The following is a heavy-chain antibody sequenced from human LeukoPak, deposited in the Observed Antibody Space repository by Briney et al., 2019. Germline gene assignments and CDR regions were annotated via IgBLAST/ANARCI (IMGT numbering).Heavy chain of an antibody. CDR3: ATTYYDILTGYSGRGWFDP. CDR2: FDPEDGET. Sequence: ASVKVSCKVSGYTLTKLSMHWVRQAPGKGLEWMGGFDPEDGETIYAQKFQGRVTMTEDTSTDTAYMELSSLRSEDTAVYYCATTYYDILTGYSGRGWFDPWGQGTLVTVSS. V-gene: IGHV1-24*01. J-gene: IGHJ5*02. CDR1: GYTLTKLS. D-gene: IGHD3-9*01.